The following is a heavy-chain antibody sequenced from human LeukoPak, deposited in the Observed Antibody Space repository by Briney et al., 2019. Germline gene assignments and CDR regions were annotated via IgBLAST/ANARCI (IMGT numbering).Heavy chain of an antibody. Sequence: SETLSLSCTVAGGSIGNYYWSWIRQPPGQGLECLGYIYYSGSTNYSPSLRTRPTMSLDTPKNQFSRKLSSVTAADTPVYNLGRAGTNWSSGCFFGYWGQGALVAVSS. D-gene: IGHD1-1*01. CDR1: GGSIGNYY. V-gene: IGHV4-59*01. CDR3: GRAGTNWSSGCFFGY. J-gene: IGHJ4*02. CDR2: IYYSGST.